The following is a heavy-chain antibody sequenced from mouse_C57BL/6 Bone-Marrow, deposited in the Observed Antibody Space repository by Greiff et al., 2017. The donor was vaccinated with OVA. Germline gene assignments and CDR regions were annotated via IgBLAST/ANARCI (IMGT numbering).Heavy chain of an antibody. Sequence: VQLQQSGAEVVRPGASVKLSCKASGYTFTDHYINWVKQRPGQGLEWIARIYPGSGNTYYNEKFKGKATLTAEKSSNTAYMQLSSLTSEDSAVYFCARDDGYCCEYWGRGTTLTVSS. CDR1: GYTFTDHY. V-gene: IGHV1-76*01. J-gene: IGHJ2*01. CDR3: ARDDGYCCEY. D-gene: IGHD2-3*01. CDR2: IYPGSGNT.